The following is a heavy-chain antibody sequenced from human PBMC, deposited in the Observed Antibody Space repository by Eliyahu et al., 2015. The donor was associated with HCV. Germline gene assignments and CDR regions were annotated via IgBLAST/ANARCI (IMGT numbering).Heavy chain of an antibody. V-gene: IGHV3-21*02. CDR3: ARGFNWNYEY. Sequence: EVQLVESGGGLVKPGGSLRLTCEASGFVFSNYNMNWVRQAPGKGLEWVSSISSSSSYIYLADSVKGRFTISRDNAKYSLYLQMNSLRAEDSAVYYCARGFNWNYEYWGQGTQVTVSS. CDR1: GFVFSNYN. J-gene: IGHJ4*02. CDR2: ISSSSSYI. D-gene: IGHD1-7*01.